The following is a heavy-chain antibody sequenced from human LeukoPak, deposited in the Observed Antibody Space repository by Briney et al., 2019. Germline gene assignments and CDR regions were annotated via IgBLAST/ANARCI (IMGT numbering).Heavy chain of an antibody. J-gene: IGHJ4*02. Sequence: GGSLRPSCAASAFTFSSYAIHWVRQAPGKGLEWVAFIWYDGSTKYYADSVKGRFTFSRDNSTNTLYLQMNSLRAEDTGVYYCARGHGDYYYLDYWGQGTLVTVSS. D-gene: IGHD4-17*01. CDR1: AFTFSSYA. V-gene: IGHV3-33*01. CDR2: IWYDGSTK. CDR3: ARGHGDYYYLDY.